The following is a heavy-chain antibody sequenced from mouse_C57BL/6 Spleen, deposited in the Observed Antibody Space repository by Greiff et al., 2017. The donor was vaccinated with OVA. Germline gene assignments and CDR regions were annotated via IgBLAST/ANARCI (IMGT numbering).Heavy chain of an antibody. J-gene: IGHJ4*01. Sequence: VQLKQSGPELVKPGASVKMSCKASGYTFTDYNMHWVKQSHGKSLEWIGYINPNNGGTSYNQKFKGKATLTVNKSSSTAYMELRSLTSEDSAVYYCARSLYSKGYYAMDYWGQGTSVTVSS. CDR2: INPNNGGT. D-gene: IGHD2-5*01. CDR1: GYTFTDYN. CDR3: ARSLYSKGYYAMDY. V-gene: IGHV1-22*01.